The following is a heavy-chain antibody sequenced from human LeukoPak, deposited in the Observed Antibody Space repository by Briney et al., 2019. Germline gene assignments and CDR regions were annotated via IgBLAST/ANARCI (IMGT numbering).Heavy chain of an antibody. V-gene: IGHV1-58*02. Sequence: SVKVSCKASGFTFTSSAMQWVRQARGQRLEWIGWIVVGSGNTNYAQKFQERVTITRDMSTSTAYMELSSLRSEDTAVYYCAARSYYYVSGSYGVFDYWGQGTLVTVSS. CDR3: AARSYYYVSGSYGVFDY. CDR2: IVVGSGNT. J-gene: IGHJ4*02. CDR1: GFTFTSSA. D-gene: IGHD3-10*01.